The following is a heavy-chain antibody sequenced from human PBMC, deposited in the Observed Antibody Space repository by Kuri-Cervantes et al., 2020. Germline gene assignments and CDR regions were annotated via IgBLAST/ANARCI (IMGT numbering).Heavy chain of an antibody. D-gene: IGHD2-2*01. CDR2: ISYDGANK. CDR3: ARGTAIVGIPAALRFDP. V-gene: IGHV3-30-3*01. CDR1: AFTFSSYA. J-gene: IGHJ5*02. Sequence: LSLTCAASAFTFSSYAMHWVRQAPGKGLEWVAIISYDGANKYYADSVKGRFTISRDNSKNTLSLQADSLRGDDTAVYYCARGTAIVGIPAALRFDPWGQGTLVTVSS.